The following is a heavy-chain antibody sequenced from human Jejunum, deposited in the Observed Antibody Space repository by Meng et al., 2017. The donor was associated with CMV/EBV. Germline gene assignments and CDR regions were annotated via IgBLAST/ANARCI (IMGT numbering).Heavy chain of an antibody. CDR1: GFTFETYW. J-gene: IGHJ4*02. CDR3: AKDANFKYFFDC. V-gene: IGHV3-7*04. CDR2: IKKDGSEA. D-gene: IGHD1-1*01. Sequence: AASGFTFETYWMHWVRRAPGKGLEWVATIKKDGSEAYYADSVKGRFTVSRDNSKNSLFLQLNSLTSEDTGVYFCAKDANFKYFFDCWGQGTLVTVSS.